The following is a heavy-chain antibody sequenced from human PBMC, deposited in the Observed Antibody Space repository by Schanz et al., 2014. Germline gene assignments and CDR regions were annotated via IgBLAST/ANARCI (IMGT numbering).Heavy chain of an antibody. CDR3: AKGRGGTSSEGLDQYYGMDV. Sequence: VQMLESGGGVVRPGGSLRLSCAASGLTFSTYTIMWVRQAPGKGLEWVSAISGTGGSLYYADSVKGRFTISRDTSKNTLYLQMSSLRAEDTALYFCAKGRGGTSSEGLDQYYGMDVWGQGTTVSVSS. CDR2: ISGTGGSL. V-gene: IGHV3-23*01. CDR1: GLTFSTYT. J-gene: IGHJ6*02. D-gene: IGHD6-6*01.